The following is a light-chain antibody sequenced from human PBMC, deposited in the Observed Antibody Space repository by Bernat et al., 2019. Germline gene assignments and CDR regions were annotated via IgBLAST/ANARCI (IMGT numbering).Light chain of an antibody. Sequence: SSELTQDPAVSVALGQTVRITCQGDSLRSYYASWYQQKPGQAPVLVIYGKNNRPSGIPDRFSGSSSGNTASLTITGAQAEDEAGYYCNSRDSSGNHLVFGGGTNLTVL. CDR1: SLRSYY. CDR2: GKN. V-gene: IGLV3-19*01. CDR3: NSRDSSGNHLV. J-gene: IGLJ2*01.